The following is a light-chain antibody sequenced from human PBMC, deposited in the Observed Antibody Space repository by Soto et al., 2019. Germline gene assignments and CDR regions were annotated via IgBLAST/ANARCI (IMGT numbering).Light chain of an antibody. CDR2: GAS. J-gene: IGKJ2*01. CDR1: QSVSSSY. Sequence: EIVLTQSPGTLSLSPGERATLSYRASQSVSSSYLTWYQQKPGQAPRLLIYGASNRATGIPDRFSGSGSGTDFTLTISRLEPEDFAVYYCQQYGSSPLYTFGQGTKLEIK. CDR3: QQYGSSPLYT. V-gene: IGKV3-20*01.